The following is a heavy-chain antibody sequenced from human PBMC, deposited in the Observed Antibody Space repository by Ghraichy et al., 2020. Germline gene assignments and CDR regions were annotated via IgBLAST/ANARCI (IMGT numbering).Heavy chain of an antibody. CDR2: ISHTGST. CDR1: GGSFNDFY. J-gene: IGHJ6*02. CDR3: ARGIRVNNYYYDMDV. Sequence: SQTLSLTCAVYGGSFNDFYWTWVRQSPGKDLEWIGEISHTGSTVYNPSLRSRVTIALNTSNNQFSLTLPSVTAADTAVYYCARGIRVNNYYYDMDVWGPGTTVSVSS. V-gene: IGHV4-34*01.